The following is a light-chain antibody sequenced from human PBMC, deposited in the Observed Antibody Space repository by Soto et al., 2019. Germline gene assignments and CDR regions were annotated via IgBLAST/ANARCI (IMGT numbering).Light chain of an antibody. CDR2: GAS. J-gene: IGKJ3*01. Sequence: IVMTQSPATLSVSPGERATLSCRASQSINSNLAWYQQKPGQAPSLLIYGASTRATGIPARFSGSGSETEFTLTISRLQSEDFAVYYCQQYNDWPLSFGPGTKVDI. CDR3: QQYNDWPLS. CDR1: QSINSN. V-gene: IGKV3-15*01.